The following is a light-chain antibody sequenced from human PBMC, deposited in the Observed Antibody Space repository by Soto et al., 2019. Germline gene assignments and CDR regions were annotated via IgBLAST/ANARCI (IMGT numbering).Light chain of an antibody. CDR3: QQYASSLT. J-gene: IGKJ4*01. CDR1: QSFSTNY. CDR2: DAS. V-gene: IGKV3-20*01. Sequence: ELVLTQSPGTLSLSPGERATLSCRASQSFSTNYLAWYQQKPGQAPRLLIYDASSRSTGVPDKFRGSGSVTDFTLIISRLEPEDFAVYYCQQYASSLTFGGGTKIEIK.